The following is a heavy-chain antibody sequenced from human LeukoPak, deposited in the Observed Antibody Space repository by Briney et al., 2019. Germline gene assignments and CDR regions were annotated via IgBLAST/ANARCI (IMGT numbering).Heavy chain of an antibody. CDR2: ISSSSSYI. J-gene: IGHJ4*02. Sequence: PGGSLRLSCAASGFTFSSYSMNSVRHAPGKGLEWVSSISSSSSYIYYADSVKGRFTISRDNAKNSLYLQMNSLGAEDTAVYYCARGDYDSSGYYYIYWGQGTLVTVSS. D-gene: IGHD3-22*01. V-gene: IGHV3-21*01. CDR1: GFTFSSYS. CDR3: ARGDYDSSGYYYIY.